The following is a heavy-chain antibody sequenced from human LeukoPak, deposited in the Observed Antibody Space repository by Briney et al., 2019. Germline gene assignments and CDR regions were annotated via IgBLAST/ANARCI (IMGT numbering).Heavy chain of an antibody. Sequence: SETLSLTCTVSGGSISSSSYYWGWIRQPPGKGLEWIGSIYYSGSTYYNPSLKSRVTISVDTSKNQFSLKLSSVTAADTAVYYCARIWLRAFDIWGQGTMVTVSS. CDR2: IYYSGST. CDR3: ARIWLRAFDI. CDR1: GGSISSSSYY. D-gene: IGHD5-18*01. J-gene: IGHJ3*02. V-gene: IGHV4-39*01.